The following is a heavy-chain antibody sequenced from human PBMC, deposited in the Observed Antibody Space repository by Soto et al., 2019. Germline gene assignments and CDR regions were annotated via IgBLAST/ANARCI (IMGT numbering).Heavy chain of an antibody. Sequence: PSETLSLTCTVSGGSISSGGYYWSWIRQHPGKGLEWIGYIYYSGSTYYNPSLKSRVTTSVDTSKNQFSLKLSSATAADTAVYYCARDNALRYCTNGVCYSGRWFDPWGQGTLVTVSS. D-gene: IGHD2-8*01. CDR1: GGSISSGGYY. CDR3: ARDNALRYCTNGVCYSGRWFDP. CDR2: IYYSGST. J-gene: IGHJ5*02. V-gene: IGHV4-31*03.